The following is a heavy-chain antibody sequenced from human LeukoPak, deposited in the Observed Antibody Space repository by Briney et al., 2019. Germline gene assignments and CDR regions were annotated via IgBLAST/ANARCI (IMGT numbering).Heavy chain of an antibody. J-gene: IGHJ4*02. D-gene: IGHD3-10*01. V-gene: IGHV3-23*01. CDR2: MSGSGGNI. CDR1: GFTISNYA. Sequence: GGSLRLSCAVSGFTISNYAMSWVRQAPGKGLEWDSAMSGSGGNIYYADSVKGRFTISRDNSKNTLYLQMNSLRAEDTAVYYCAKGGISLVRGSFDYWGQGTLVTVSS. CDR3: AKGGISLVRGSFDY.